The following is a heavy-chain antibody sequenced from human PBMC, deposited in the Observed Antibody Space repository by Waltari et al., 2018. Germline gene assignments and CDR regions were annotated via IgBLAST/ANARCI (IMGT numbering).Heavy chain of an antibody. D-gene: IGHD2-2*02. J-gene: IGHJ5*02. CDR2: IYYSGST. Sequence: QVQLQESGPGLVKPSQTLSLTCTVSGGSISSGDYYWSWIRQPPGKGLEWIGYIYYSGSTYYNPSLKSRVTISVDTSKNQFSLKLSSVTAADTAVYYCARTFIVVVPAAIGNWFDPWGQGTLVTVSS. CDR3: ARTFIVVVPAAIGNWFDP. V-gene: IGHV4-30-4*08. CDR1: GGSISSGDYY.